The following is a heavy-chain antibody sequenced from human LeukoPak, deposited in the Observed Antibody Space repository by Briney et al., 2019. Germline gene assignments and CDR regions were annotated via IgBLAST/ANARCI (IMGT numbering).Heavy chain of an antibody. V-gene: IGHV1-2*02. CDR2: INPNSGGT. CDR3: ASQTIRYSGSYLDAFDI. CDR1: GYTFTGYY. Sequence: GASVKVSCKASGYTFTGYYMHWVRQAPGQGLEWMGWINPNSGGTNYAQKFQGRVTMTRDTSISTAYMELSRLRSDDTAVYYCASQTIRYSGSYLDAFDIWGQGTMVIVSS. J-gene: IGHJ3*02. D-gene: IGHD1-26*01.